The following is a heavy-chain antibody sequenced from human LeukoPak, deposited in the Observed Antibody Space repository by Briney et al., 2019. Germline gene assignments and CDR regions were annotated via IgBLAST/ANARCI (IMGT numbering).Heavy chain of an antibody. D-gene: IGHD3-10*01. Sequence: ASVKVSCTASGYTFTSYAMNWVRQAPGQGLEWMGWINTNTGNPTYAQGFTGRFVFSLDTSVSTAYLQISSLKAEDTAVYYCARGEQLWSEDYYGSGHYWGQGTLVTVSS. CDR3: ARGEQLWSEDYYGSGHY. CDR2: INTNTGNP. J-gene: IGHJ4*02. CDR1: GYTFTSYA. V-gene: IGHV7-4-1*02.